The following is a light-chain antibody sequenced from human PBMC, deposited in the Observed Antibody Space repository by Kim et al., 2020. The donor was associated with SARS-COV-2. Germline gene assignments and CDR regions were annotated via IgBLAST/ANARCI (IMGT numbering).Light chain of an antibody. V-gene: IGKV1-5*03. CDR3: HHNNTYST. J-gene: IGKJ1*01. CDR1: QSISDW. Sequence: DIQLTQSPSLLSASVGDRVTITCRASQSISDWLAWYQQKPGRAPNLLIYKTTNLQSGVPSRFGGSGSGDEFTLTSSSLQPDDFATYCCHHNNTYSTFGQGTKVDIK. CDR2: KTT.